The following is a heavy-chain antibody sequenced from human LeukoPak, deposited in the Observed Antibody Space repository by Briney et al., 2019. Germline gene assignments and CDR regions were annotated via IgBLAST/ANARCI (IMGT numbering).Heavy chain of an antibody. D-gene: IGHD3-3*01. V-gene: IGHV1-69*04. CDR3: ASGAGIRFLEWLYYMDV. Sequence: SVKVSCKASGGTFSSYAISWVRQAPGQGLEWMGRIIPILGIANYAQKFQGRVTITADKSTSTAYMELSSLRSEDTAVYYCASGAGIRFLEWLYYMDVWGKGTTVTVSS. CDR1: GGTFSSYA. J-gene: IGHJ6*03. CDR2: IIPILGIA.